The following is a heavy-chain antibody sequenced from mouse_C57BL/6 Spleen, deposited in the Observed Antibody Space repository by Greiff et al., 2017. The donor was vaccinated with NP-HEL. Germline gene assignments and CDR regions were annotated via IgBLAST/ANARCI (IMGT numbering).Heavy chain of an antibody. J-gene: IGHJ1*03. V-gene: IGHV1-9*01. CDR2: ILPGSGST. CDR1: GYTFTGYW. CDR3: ARRELYDGYWYFDV. D-gene: IGHD2-3*01. Sequence: VKLMESGAELMKPGASVKLSCKATGYTFTGYWIEWVKQRPGHGLEWIGEILPGSGSTNYNEKFKGKATFTADTSSNTAYMQLRSLTTEDSAIYYCARRELYDGYWYFDVWGTGTTVTVSS.